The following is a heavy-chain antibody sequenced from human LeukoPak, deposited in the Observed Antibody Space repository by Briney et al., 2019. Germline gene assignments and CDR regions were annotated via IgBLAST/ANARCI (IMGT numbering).Heavy chain of an antibody. CDR3: AKDRGSRYYFDY. CDR1: GFTFSSYG. CDR2: ISYDGSNK. J-gene: IGHJ4*02. V-gene: IGHV3-30*18. Sequence: GGSLRLSCAASGFTFSSYGMHWVRQAPGKGLEWVAVISYDGSNKYYADSVKGRFTISRDNSKSTLYLQMNSLRAEDTAVYYCAKDRGSRYYFDYWGQGTLVTVSS.